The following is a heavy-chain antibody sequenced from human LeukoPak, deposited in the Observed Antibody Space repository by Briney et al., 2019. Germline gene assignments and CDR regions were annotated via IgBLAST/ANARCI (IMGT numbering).Heavy chain of an antibody. CDR1: GYSISSGFY. J-gene: IGHJ3*02. V-gene: IGHV4-38-2*02. CDR3: AKVYCSGGSCYSSDAFDI. Sequence: PSETLSLTCTVSGYSISSGFYWGWIRQPPGKGLEWIGSIYHSGSTYYNPALKSRVTISVDTSKNQFSLKLSSVTAADTAVYYCAKVYCSGGSCYSSDAFDIWGQGTMVTVSS. D-gene: IGHD2-15*01. CDR2: IYHSGST.